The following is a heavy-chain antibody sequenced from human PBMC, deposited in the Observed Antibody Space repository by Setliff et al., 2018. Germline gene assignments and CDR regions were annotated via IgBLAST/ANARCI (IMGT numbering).Heavy chain of an antibody. CDR2: IYYSGST. CDR3: ARGRVDSGSYNDLGYFDY. Sequence: SETLSLTCTVSGGSISSHYWSWIRQPPGKGLEWIGSIYYSGSTNYNPSLKSRVTISVDTSKNQVSLKLSSVTAADTAMYFCARGRVDSGSYNDLGYFDYWGQGTLVTVSS. V-gene: IGHV4-59*08. CDR1: GGSISSHY. J-gene: IGHJ4*02. D-gene: IGHD1-26*01.